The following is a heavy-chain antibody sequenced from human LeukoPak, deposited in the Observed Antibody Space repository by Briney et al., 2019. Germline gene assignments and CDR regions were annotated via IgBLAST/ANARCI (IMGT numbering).Heavy chain of an antibody. D-gene: IGHD5-18*01. CDR2: ISDSGSST. J-gene: IGHJ4*02. V-gene: IGHV3-23*01. CDR3: AKALGGYSYGGYFDY. Sequence: PGGSLRLSCAASGFSRNTYAMSWVRQAPGKGLEWVSGISDSGSSTYYADSVKGRFTISRDNSKNTLYLQMNSLRAEDTAVYYCAKALGGYSYGGYFDYWGQGTLVTVSS. CDR1: GFSRNTYA.